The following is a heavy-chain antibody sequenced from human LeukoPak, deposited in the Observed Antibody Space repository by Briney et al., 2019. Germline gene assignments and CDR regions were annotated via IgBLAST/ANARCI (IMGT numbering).Heavy chain of an antibody. CDR2: XFDTGKT. V-gene: IGHV4-4*07. Sequence: PSETLSLTCSVSGTSISGFFXTWIXXPAXKXXEXIGXXFDTGKTDYTPSLKSRITMSLDPSKNQFSLKLTSVTAADTAMYYCARGHELSCDGGDCPYLPDYWGQGTLVTVSS. CDR1: GTSISGFF. J-gene: IGHJ4*02. D-gene: IGHD2-21*02. CDR3: ARGHELSCDGGDCPYLPDY.